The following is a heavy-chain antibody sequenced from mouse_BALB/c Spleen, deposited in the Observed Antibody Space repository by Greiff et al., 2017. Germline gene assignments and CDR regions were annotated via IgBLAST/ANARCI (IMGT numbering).Heavy chain of an antibody. J-gene: IGHJ2*01. Sequence: EVQLQQSGPGLVKPSQSLSLTCSVTGYSITSGYYWNWIRQFPGNKLEWMGYISYDGSNNYNPSLKSRISITRDTSKNQFFLQLNSVTTEDTATYYCARRGITDYFDYWGQGTTLTVSS. CDR3: ARRGITDYFDY. V-gene: IGHV3-6*01. CDR1: GYSITSGYY. CDR2: ISYDGSN. D-gene: IGHD2-4*01.